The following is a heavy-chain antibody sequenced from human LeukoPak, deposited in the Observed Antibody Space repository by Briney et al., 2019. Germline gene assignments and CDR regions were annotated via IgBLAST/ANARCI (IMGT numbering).Heavy chain of an antibody. CDR1: GFTFSSYG. D-gene: IGHD4-23*01. CDR3: ARVNTVAWGTYDY. Sequence: GGSLRLSCAASGFTFSSYGMHWVRQAPGKGLEWVAVIWYDGSNKYYADSVKGRFTISRDNSKNTLYLQMNSLRAEDTAVYYCARVNTVAWGTYDYWGQGTLVTVSS. J-gene: IGHJ4*02. V-gene: IGHV3-33*01. CDR2: IWYDGSNK.